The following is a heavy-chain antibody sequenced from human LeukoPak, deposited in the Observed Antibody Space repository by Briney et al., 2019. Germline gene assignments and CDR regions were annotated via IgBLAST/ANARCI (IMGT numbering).Heavy chain of an antibody. V-gene: IGHV3-23*01. CDR2: ISGSAGST. J-gene: IGHJ6*02. CDR3: ARGGEPRYLGSGYYYGMDV. D-gene: IGHD3-10*01. Sequence: GGSLRLSCAASGFNFGTYAMNWVRQAPGKGLEWVSSISGSAGSTYYADSVKGRFTISRDNSKNTLSLQMNSLRADDTAVYYCARGGEPRYLGSGYYYGMDVWGQGATVTVSS. CDR1: GFNFGTYA.